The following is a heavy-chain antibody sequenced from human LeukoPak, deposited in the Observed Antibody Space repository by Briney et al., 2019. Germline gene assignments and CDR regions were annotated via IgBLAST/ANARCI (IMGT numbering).Heavy chain of an antibody. D-gene: IGHD6-6*01. CDR1: GGSISSSSYY. J-gene: IGHJ5*02. CDR3: ARVKAIARVFWFDP. CDR2: IYYSGST. V-gene: IGHV4-39*01. Sequence: SETLSLTCTVSGGSISSSSYYWGWIRQPPGKGLEWIGSIYYSGSTYYNPSLKSRVTISVDTSKNQFSLKLSSVTAADTAVYYCARVKAIARVFWFDPWGQGTLVTVSS.